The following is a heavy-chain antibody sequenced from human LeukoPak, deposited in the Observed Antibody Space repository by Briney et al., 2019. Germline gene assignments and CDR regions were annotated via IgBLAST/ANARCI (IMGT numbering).Heavy chain of an antibody. J-gene: IGHJ4*02. CDR2: ISSNGNTI. V-gene: IGHV3-11*01. Sequence: PGGSLRLSCAASGFTFRNYYMIWIRQATGKGLEWLSYISSNGNTIYYADFVRGRFTVSRDNVKNSLFVEMNSLRAEDTAVYYCARDGYNYFDFWGQGTLVTVSS. D-gene: IGHD5-24*01. CDR3: ARDGYNYFDF. CDR1: GFTFRNYY.